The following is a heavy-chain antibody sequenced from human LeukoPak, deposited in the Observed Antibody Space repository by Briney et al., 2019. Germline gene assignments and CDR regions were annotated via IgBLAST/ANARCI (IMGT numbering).Heavy chain of an antibody. CDR2: IYHSGST. J-gene: IGHJ4*02. Sequence: SETLSLTCTVSGGSISSYYWSWIRQPPGKGLEWIGSIYHSGSTYYNPSLKSRVTISVDTSKNQFSLKLSSVTAADTAVYYCASNAPVDRRDYWGQGTLVTVSS. D-gene: IGHD3/OR15-3a*01. CDR3: ASNAPVDRRDY. CDR1: GGSISSYY. V-gene: IGHV4-59*08.